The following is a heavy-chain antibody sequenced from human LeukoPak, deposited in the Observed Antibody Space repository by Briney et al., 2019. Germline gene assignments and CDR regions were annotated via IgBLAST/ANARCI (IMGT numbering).Heavy chain of an antibody. V-gene: IGHV3-7*03. CDR1: GFTVRSYW. D-gene: IGHD3-16*01. CDR3: ARGGGLDV. CDR2: INHNGNVN. J-gene: IGHJ6*02. Sequence: GGSLRLSCAASGFTVRSYWMNWARQAPGKGLEWVASINHNGNVNYYVDSVKGRFTISRDNAKNSLYLQMSNLRAEDTAVYFCARGGGLDVWGQGATVTVSS.